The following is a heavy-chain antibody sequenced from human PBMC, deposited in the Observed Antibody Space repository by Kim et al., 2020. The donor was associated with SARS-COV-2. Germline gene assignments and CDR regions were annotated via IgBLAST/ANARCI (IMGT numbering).Heavy chain of an antibody. V-gene: IGHV5-51*01. J-gene: IGHJ4*02. CDR2: IYPGDSDI. CDR3: ARHYYFDY. CDR1: EYKFSSYW. Sequence: GESLKISCKGSEYKFSSYWIAWVRQMPGKGLEWMGSIYPGDSDIKYNPSFEGQVTISADKSINTAYLQWSSLRASDTAMYYCARHYYFDYWGQGTLVTVSS.